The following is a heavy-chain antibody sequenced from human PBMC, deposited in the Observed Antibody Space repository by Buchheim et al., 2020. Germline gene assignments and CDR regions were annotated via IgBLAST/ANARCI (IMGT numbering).Heavy chain of an antibody. V-gene: IGHV3-30*18. CDR3: AKTLSSSPPYYYYYGMDV. D-gene: IGHD6-6*01. CDR1: GFTFSSYG. CDR2: ISYDGSNK. J-gene: IGHJ6*02. Sequence: QVQLVESGGGVVQPGRSLRLSCAASGFTFSSYGMHWVRQAPGKGLEWVAVISYDGSNKYYADCVKGRFTISRDNSKNTLYLQMNSLRAEDTAVYYCAKTLSSSPPYYYYYGMDVWGQGTT.